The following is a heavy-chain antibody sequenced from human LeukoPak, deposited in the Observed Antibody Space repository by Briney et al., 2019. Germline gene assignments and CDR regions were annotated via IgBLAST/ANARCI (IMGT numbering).Heavy chain of an antibody. CDR1: GGTFSSYA. CDR3: ARGLLSYGAPSHFDY. V-gene: IGHV1-69*13. Sequence: ASVKVSCKASGGTFSSYAISWVRQAPGQGLEWMGGIIPIFGTANYARKFQGRVTITADESTSTAYMELSSLRSEDTAVYYCARGLLSYGAPSHFDYWGQGTLVTVSS. J-gene: IGHJ4*02. D-gene: IGHD4-17*01. CDR2: IIPIFGTA.